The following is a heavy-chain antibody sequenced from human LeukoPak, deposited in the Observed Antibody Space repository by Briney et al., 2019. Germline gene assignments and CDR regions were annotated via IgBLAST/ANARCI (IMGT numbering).Heavy chain of an antibody. Sequence: PGGSLRLSCAVSGITLSNYGMSWVRQAPGKGLEWVSAISGSGGSTYYADSVKGRFTISRDNSKNTLYLQMNSLRAEDTAVYYCAKDLDSSGYSDAFDIWGQGTMVTVSS. D-gene: IGHD3-22*01. CDR2: ISGSGGST. J-gene: IGHJ3*02. CDR1: GITLSNYG. CDR3: AKDLDSSGYSDAFDI. V-gene: IGHV3-23*01.